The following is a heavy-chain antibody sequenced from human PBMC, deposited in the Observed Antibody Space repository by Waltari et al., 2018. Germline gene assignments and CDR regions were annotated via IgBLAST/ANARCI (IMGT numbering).Heavy chain of an antibody. CDR2: IYAATGAT. CDR3: ARLGWGDYYGIDF. D-gene: IGHD3-3*01. Sequence: QVQLQESGPGLVKPSETLSLTCAVSGGSLSSSYWSWIRRPPGKGLEWIGYIYAATGATTYSPSLKSRFTISTDTSKNQFSLKLSSVTAADTAVYYCARLGWGDYYGIDFWGQGILVTVSS. CDR1: GGSLSSSY. J-gene: IGHJ4*02. V-gene: IGHV4-59*08.